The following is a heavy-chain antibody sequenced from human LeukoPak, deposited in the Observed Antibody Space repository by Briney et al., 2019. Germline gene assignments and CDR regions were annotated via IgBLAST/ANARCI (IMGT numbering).Heavy chain of an antibody. CDR2: INHSGST. V-gene: IGHV4-34*01. Sequence: SETLSLTCAVYGGSFSGYYWSWIRQPPGKGLEWIGEINHSGSTNYNPSLKSRVTISVDTSKDQFSLKLSSVTAADTAVYYCARASRDFGVVKGPYYFDYWGQGTLVTVSS. CDR3: ARASRDFGVVKGPYYFDY. CDR1: GGSFSGYY. J-gene: IGHJ4*02. D-gene: IGHD3-3*01.